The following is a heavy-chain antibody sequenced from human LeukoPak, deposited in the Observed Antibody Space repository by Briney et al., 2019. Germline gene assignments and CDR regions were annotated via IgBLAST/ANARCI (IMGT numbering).Heavy chain of an antibody. J-gene: IGHJ4*02. D-gene: IGHD3-16*02. CDR1: GFTFSSYS. Sequence: PGGSLRLSCAASGFTFSSYSVNWVRQAPGKWLEWVSSISSSSSYIYYADSVKGRFTISRDNAKNSLYLQMNSLRAEDTAVYYCARGPYYDYVWGSYRPYYFDYWGQGTLVTVSS. CDR3: ARGPYYDYVWGSYRPYYFDY. V-gene: IGHV3-21*01. CDR2: ISSSSSYI.